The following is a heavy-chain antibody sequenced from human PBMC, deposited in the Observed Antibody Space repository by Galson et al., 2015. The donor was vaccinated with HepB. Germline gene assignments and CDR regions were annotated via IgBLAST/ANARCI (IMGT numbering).Heavy chain of an antibody. CDR1: GYTFTSYY. D-gene: IGHD5-18*01. Sequence: SVKVPCKASGYTFTSYYMHWVRQAPGQGLEWMGIINPSGGSTSYAQKFQGRVTMTRDTSTSTVYMELSSLRSEDTAVYYCARDIGVGDTAMAYWGQGTLVTVSS. J-gene: IGHJ4*02. V-gene: IGHV1-46*01. CDR3: ARDIGVGDTAMAY. CDR2: INPSGGST.